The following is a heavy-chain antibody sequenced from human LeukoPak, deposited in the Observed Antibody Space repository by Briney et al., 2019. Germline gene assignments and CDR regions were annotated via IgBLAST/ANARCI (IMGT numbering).Heavy chain of an antibody. CDR2: FDPEDGET. J-gene: IGHJ4*02. CDR1: GYTLTELS. Sequence: ASVTVSCKVSGYTLTELSMHWVRQAPGKGLEWMGGFDPEDGETIYAQKFQGRVTMTEDTSTDTAYMELSSLRSEDTAVYYCATVQKMATTPFDYWGQGTLVTVSS. D-gene: IGHD5-24*01. CDR3: ATVQKMATTPFDY. V-gene: IGHV1-24*01.